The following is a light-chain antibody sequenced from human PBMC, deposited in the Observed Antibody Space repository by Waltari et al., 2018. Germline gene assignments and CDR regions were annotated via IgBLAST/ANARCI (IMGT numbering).Light chain of an antibody. Sequence: SYVLTQPPSVSVAPGQTARISGVGNNIGSKSVNCYQQKAGQAPVLVVYDDSARPSGIPEGFSGANAGTTATLTMSRCEAGDEAEYSCQRWDRSPVFGGGTKLTVL. V-gene: IGLV3-21*02. CDR1: NIGSKS. CDR2: DDS. J-gene: IGLJ2*01. CDR3: QRWDRSPV.